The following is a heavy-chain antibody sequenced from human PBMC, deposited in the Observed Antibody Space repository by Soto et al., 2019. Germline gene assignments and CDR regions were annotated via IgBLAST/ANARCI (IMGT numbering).Heavy chain of an antibody. CDR2: INGRGNYI. J-gene: IGHJ4*02. Sequence: GGSLNLSCASSGFPCSAYTMNWVRPAPGKGLEWVSSINGRGNYIYYADSVKGRFTISRDNAKNSLYLQMDRLRAEDTALYYCVREDGIVGANSAFDYWGLGALVTVSS. CDR3: VREDGIVGANSAFDY. V-gene: IGHV3-21*01. CDR1: GFPCSAYT. D-gene: IGHD1-26*01.